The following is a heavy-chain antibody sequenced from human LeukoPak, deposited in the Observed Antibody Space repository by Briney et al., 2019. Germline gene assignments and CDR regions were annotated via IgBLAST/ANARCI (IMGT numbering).Heavy chain of an antibody. CDR1: GFSFISYG. CDR3: AKRPSDYGDYVTYFDY. D-gene: IGHD4-17*01. CDR2: ISDDGRNK. V-gene: IGHV3-30*18. J-gene: IGHJ4*02. Sequence: GGSLRLSSAASGFSFISYGMHWVRQAPGKGLEWVGVISDDGRNKKYADSVKGRFTISRDNSKDTLYLQMNSLRDEDTAVYYCAKRPSDYGDYVTYFDYWGQGTLVTVSS.